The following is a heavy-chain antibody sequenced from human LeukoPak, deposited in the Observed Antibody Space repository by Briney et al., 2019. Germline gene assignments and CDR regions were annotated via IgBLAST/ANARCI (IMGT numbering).Heavy chain of an antibody. Sequence: PSETLSLTCTVSGDSITPYYWSWIRQPPGKGLEWIGYIHYSGSTNYNPSLKSRVTLSVDTSKNQFSLKLSSVTAADTAVYYCASTGIAAAGVYYYGMDVWGQGTTVTVSS. J-gene: IGHJ6*02. D-gene: IGHD6-13*01. CDR3: ASTGIAAAGVYYYGMDV. CDR2: IHYSGST. V-gene: IGHV4-59*12. CDR1: GDSITPYY.